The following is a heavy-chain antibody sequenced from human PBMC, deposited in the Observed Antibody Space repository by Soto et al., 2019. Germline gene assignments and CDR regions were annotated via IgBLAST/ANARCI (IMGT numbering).Heavy chain of an antibody. V-gene: IGHV1-18*01. J-gene: IGHJ6*03. CDR2: ISGYNGYT. CDR3: AKADSNYAGRFSYYYMDV. D-gene: IGHD4-4*01. CDR1: GYTFRSYG. Sequence: GASVKVSCKASGYTFRSYGISWVRQAPGQGPEWVGWISGYNGYTHYPQKFQGKVTMTTDTSTSTAYMELRSLRSDDTAVYYCAKADSNYAGRFSYYYMDVWGNGTLVTVSS.